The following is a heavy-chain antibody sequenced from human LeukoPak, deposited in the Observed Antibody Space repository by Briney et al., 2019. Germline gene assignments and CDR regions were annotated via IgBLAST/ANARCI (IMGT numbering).Heavy chain of an antibody. CDR3: ARRGYSDSSGYDY. J-gene: IGHJ4*02. CDR2: ISGSGGSI. D-gene: IGHD3-22*01. V-gene: IGHV3-23*01. CDR1: GFTFSSYA. Sequence: GSLRLSCAASGFTFSSYAMSWVRQAPGKGLEWVSSISGSGGSIYYADSVKGRLTISRDNSKNTLYLQMNSLRAEDTAIYYCARRGYSDSSGYDYWGQGTLVTVSS.